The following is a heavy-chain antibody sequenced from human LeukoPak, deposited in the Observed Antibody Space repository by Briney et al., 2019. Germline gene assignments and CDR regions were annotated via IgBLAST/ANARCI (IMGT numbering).Heavy chain of an antibody. Sequence: GGSLRLSCAASGFTFDDYAMHWVRLAPGKGLEWVSGLNWNSDTIGYADSVKGRFTISRDNAKNSLFLQMNSLRAEDTALYYCAKGSHAAIAAAGGLFDYWGQGTLVTVSS. D-gene: IGHD6-13*01. V-gene: IGHV3-9*01. CDR2: LNWNSDTI. CDR3: AKGSHAAIAAAGGLFDY. J-gene: IGHJ4*02. CDR1: GFTFDDYA.